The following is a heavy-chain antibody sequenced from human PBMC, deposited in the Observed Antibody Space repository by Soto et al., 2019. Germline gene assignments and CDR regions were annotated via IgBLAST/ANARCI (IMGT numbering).Heavy chain of an antibody. CDR3: AREKDYYDSSGYYEVSHAFDI. J-gene: IGHJ3*02. CDR2: IYYSGST. Sequence: PSETLSLTCTVSGGSISSYYWSWIRQPPGKGLEWIGYIYYSGSTNYNPSLKSRVTISVDTSKNQFSLKLSSVTAADTAVYYCAREKDYYDSSGYYEVSHAFDIWGQGTMVTV. D-gene: IGHD3-22*01. V-gene: IGHV4-59*01. CDR1: GGSISSYY.